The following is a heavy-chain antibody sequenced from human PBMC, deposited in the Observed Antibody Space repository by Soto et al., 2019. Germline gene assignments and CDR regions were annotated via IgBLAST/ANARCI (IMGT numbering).Heavy chain of an antibody. J-gene: IGHJ5*02. CDR1: GGSISSGDYY. CDR2: IYYSGST. Sequence: PSETLSLTCTVSGGSISSGDYYWSWIRQPPGKGLEWIGYIYYSGSTYYNPSLKSRVTISVDTSKNQFSLKLSSVTVADTAVYYCARAGPGGAAMPPNWFDPWGQGTLVTVSS. V-gene: IGHV4-30-4*01. CDR3: ARAGPGGAAMPPNWFDP. D-gene: IGHD2-2*01.